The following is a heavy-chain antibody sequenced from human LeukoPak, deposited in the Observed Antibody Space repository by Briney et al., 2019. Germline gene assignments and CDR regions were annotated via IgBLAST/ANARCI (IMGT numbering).Heavy chain of an antibody. J-gene: IGHJ6*03. CDR3: VVYCSGGSCYSHYYMDV. D-gene: IGHD2-15*01. Sequence: GGSLRLSCAASGFTFSSYWMHWVRQAPGKGLVWVSRINSDGSSTSYADSVKGRFTISRDNAKNTLYLQMNSLRAEDTAVYYCVVYCSGGSCYSHYYMDVWGKGTTVTVSS. CDR1: GFTFSSYW. V-gene: IGHV3-74*01. CDR2: INSDGSST.